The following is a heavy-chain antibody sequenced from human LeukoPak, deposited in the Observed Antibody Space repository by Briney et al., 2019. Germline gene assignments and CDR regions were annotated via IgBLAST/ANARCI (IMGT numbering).Heavy chain of an antibody. CDR3: ARGVHCSSTSCYAGDYYYYYYMDV. CDR1: GGSISSYY. D-gene: IGHD2-2*01. J-gene: IGHJ6*03. CDR2: IYTSGST. V-gene: IGHV4-4*07. Sequence: SETLSLTCTVSGGSISSYYWSWIRQPAGKGLEWIGRIYTSGSTNYNPSLKSRVTMSVDTSKNQFSLKLSSVTAADTAVYYCARGVHCSSTSCYAGDYYYYYYMDVWGKGTTVTISS.